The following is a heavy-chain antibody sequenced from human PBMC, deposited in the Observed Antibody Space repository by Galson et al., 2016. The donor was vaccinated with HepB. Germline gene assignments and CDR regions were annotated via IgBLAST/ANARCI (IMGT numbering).Heavy chain of an antibody. J-gene: IGHJ3*02. CDR1: GFTVTHDY. CDR2: IYAADNT. CDR3: AIVGGSTYGLRSDPLDI. Sequence: SLRLSCATPGFTVTHDYMTWVRQAPGEGLEWVSLIYAADNTYYADSVKGRFTISRDISKSTLFLQMNSLRAEDTAVYYCAIVGGSTYGLRSDPLDIWGQGTMVTVSS. V-gene: IGHV3-53*01. D-gene: IGHD1-26*01.